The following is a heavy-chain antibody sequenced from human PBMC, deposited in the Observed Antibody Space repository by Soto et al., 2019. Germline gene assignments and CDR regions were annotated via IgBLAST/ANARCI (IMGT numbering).Heavy chain of an antibody. CDR3: ARVSSSWYHMDV. D-gene: IGHD6-13*01. Sequence: ASVKVSCKASGYTFTSYYMHWVRQAPGQGLEWMGIINPSGGSTSYAQKFQGRVTMTRDTSTSTVYMEPSSLRSGDTAVYYCARVSSSWYHMDVWGKGTTVTVSS. V-gene: IGHV1-46*03. J-gene: IGHJ6*03. CDR1: GYTFTSYY. CDR2: INPSGGST.